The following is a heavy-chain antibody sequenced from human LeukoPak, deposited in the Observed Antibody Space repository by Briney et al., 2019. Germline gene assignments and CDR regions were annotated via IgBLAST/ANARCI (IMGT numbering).Heavy chain of an antibody. D-gene: IGHD4-17*01. CDR2: IYSNGNT. CDR3: ARSATVTTGYFDY. V-gene: IGHV4-39*07. J-gene: IGHJ4*02. CDR1: GRSISSSGHY. Sequence: SDTLSLTCSVSGRSISSSGHYWGWIRQSPEKGLDWIGSIYSNGNTYYNPSVKSRVTISVDTSKNQFSLKLTSVTAAETAVYYCARSATVTTGYFDYWGQGALVTVSS.